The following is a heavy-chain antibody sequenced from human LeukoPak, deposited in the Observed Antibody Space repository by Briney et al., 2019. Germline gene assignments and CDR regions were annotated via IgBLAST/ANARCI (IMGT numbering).Heavy chain of an antibody. CDR3: ARTQGGTGGYFDY. V-gene: IGHV3-23*01. CDR2: ISGSGGST. CDR1: GFTFSSYA. J-gene: IGHJ4*02. D-gene: IGHD3-10*01. Sequence: GGSLRLSCAASGFTFSSYAMSWVRQAPGKGLEWVSAISGSGGSTYYADSVKGRFTISRDNSKNTLYLQMNSPRAEDTAVYYCARTQGGTGGYFDYWGQGTLVTVSS.